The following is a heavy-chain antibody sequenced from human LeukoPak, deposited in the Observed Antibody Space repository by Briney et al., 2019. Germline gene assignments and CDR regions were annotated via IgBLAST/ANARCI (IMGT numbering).Heavy chain of an antibody. CDR3: ARDRGYSYLVDY. Sequence: GGSLRLSCAASGFTFSNYWMSWVRQAPGKGLEWVASIRPDGSDDFYMDSVKGRFTISRHNVENSLYLQMNSLRAEDRAVYYCARDRGYSYLVDYWGQGTLVTVSS. CDR2: IRPDGSDD. J-gene: IGHJ4*02. V-gene: IGHV3-7*01. D-gene: IGHD5-18*01. CDR1: GFTFSNYW.